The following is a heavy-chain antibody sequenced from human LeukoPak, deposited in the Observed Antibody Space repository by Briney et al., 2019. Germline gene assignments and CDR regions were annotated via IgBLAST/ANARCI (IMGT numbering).Heavy chain of an antibody. CDR3: ARDMNLGGFDY. D-gene: IGHD2-15*01. J-gene: IGHJ4*02. V-gene: IGHV4-61*08. CDR1: GGSISSGGYY. CDR2: IYYSGST. Sequence: PSETLSLTCTVSGGSISSGGYYSSWIRQPPGRGLEWIGYIYYSGSTNYNPSLKSRVTISVDTSKNQFCLKLSSVTAADTAGYYCARDMNLGGFDYWGQGTLVTVSS.